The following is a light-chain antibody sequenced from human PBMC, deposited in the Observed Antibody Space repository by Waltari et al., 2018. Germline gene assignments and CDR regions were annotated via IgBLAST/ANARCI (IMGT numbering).Light chain of an antibody. V-gene: IGKV3D-15*01. CDR3: QNYENGPHT. CDR2: VAS. CDR1: QSVSSH. J-gene: IGKJ4*01. Sequence: EIVMTQSPATLSVSPGERATLSCRASQSVSSHVAWYKQKPGQAPRLLMFVASTRATGIPARLSGSGSGTEFTLTISSLQCEGSGVYYCQNYENGPHTFGGGTKVEIK.